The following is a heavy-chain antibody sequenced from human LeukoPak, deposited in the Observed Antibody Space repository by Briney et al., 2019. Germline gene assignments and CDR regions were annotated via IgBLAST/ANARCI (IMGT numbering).Heavy chain of an antibody. V-gene: IGHV4-4*07. CDR2: IYTSGTT. CDR1: GGSISNYY. D-gene: IGHD3-10*01. CDR3: ARLSLLWFGELEGRDY. Sequence: SETLSLTCTVSGGSISNYYWSWIRQPAGKGLEWIGRIYTSGTTHYNPSLKSRVTISVDTSKNQFSLKLSSVTAADTAVYYCARLSLLWFGELEGRDYWGQGTLVTVSS. J-gene: IGHJ4*02.